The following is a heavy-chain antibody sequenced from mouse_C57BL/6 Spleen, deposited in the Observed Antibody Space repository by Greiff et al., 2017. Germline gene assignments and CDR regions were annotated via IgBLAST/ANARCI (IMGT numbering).Heavy chain of an antibody. CDR2: ISYDGSN. CDR3: AREDYYGSGFAY. D-gene: IGHD1-1*01. CDR1: GYSITSGYY. J-gene: IGHJ3*01. Sequence: VQLKQSGPGLVKPSQSLSLTCSVTGYSITSGYYWNWIRQFPGNKLEWMGYISYDGSNNYNPSLKNRISITRDTSKNQFFLKLNSVTTEDTATYCCAREDYYGSGFAYWGQGTLVTVSA. V-gene: IGHV3-6*01.